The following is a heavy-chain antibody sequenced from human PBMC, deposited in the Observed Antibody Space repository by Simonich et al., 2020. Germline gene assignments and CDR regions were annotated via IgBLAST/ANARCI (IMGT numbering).Heavy chain of an antibody. J-gene: IGHJ4*02. Sequence: HVQLVQSGAEVKRPGASVKVSCTAYGYTFTSYDINGLRPSTGQGLERMRWMNPNSGNTGYAQKFQGRVTNTRNTSIRTAYMERVSLRSEDTAVYYCARGRGGMARGYVDYWGQGTLVTVSS. CDR3: ARGRGGMARGYVDY. D-gene: IGHD2-15*01. CDR1: GYTFTSYD. V-gene: IGHV1-8*03. CDR2: MNPNSGNT.